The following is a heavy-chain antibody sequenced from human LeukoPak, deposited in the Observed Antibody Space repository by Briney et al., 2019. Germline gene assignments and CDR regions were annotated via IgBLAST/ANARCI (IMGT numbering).Heavy chain of an antibody. CDR2: IYYSGST. Sequence: SETLSLTCTVSGGSISSYCWSWIRQPPGKGLEWIGYIYYSGSTNYNPSLKSRVTISVDTSKNQFSLKLSSVTAADTAVYYCARVPNDYGVWGQGTMVTVSS. V-gene: IGHV4-59*01. D-gene: IGHD4-17*01. CDR1: GGSISSYC. CDR3: ARVPNDYGV. J-gene: IGHJ3*01.